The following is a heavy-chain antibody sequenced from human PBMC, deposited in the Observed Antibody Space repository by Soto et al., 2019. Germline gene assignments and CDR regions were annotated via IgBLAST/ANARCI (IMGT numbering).Heavy chain of an antibody. CDR1: GSSISSSGYY. D-gene: IGHD3-10*01. CDR3: ARLPSRHRVDY. J-gene: IGHJ4*02. V-gene: IGHV4-39*01. Sequence: SETLSLTCTVSGSSISSSGYYWGWIRQPPGRGLEWIGSLYYNVGTYYNPSLKSRATISADTSANQFSLMVNSVTAADTAIYYCARLPSRHRVDYWGQGILVTVSS. CDR2: LYYNVGT.